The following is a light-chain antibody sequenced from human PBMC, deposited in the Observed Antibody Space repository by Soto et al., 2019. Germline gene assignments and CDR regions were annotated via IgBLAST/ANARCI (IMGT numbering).Light chain of an antibody. CDR2: WAS. J-gene: IGKJ1*01. V-gene: IGKV4-1*01. Sequence: DIVMTQSPDSLAVSLGERATLNCKYSQSVLHRPTNKNYFGWYQQKPGQPHNLLIYWASTRESGVPDRISGSGSGADFPLSISSLQAEDEAVHYLQQFYSEVTFGSGTKVEF. CDR3: QQFYSEVT. CDR1: QSVLHRPTNKNY.